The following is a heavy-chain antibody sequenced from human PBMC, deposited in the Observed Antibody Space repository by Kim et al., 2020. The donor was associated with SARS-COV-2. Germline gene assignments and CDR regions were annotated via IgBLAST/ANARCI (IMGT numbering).Heavy chain of an antibody. D-gene: IGHD3-22*01. CDR1: GGSISSSSYY. CDR3: ARRTRSPRTYYYDSRLEDY. CDR2: IYYSGST. Sequence: SETLSLTCTVSGGSISSSSYYWGWIRQPPGKGLEWIGSIYYSGSTYYNPSLKSRVTISVDTSKNQFSLKLSSVTAADTAVYYCARRTRSPRTYYYDSRLEDYWGQGTLVTVSS. J-gene: IGHJ4*02. V-gene: IGHV4-39*07.